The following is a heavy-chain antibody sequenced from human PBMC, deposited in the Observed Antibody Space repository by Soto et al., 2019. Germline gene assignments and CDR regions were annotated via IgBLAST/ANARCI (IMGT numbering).Heavy chain of an antibody. CDR2: MSHSGGT. CDR3: ARVERGTATTVVDDFDI. D-gene: IGHD1-1*01. V-gene: IGHV4-34*01. J-gene: IGHJ3*02. Sequence: QVQLQQWGAGLLKPSETLSLTCAVFGGSVNSGNYYWSWIRQPPGKGLEWIGEMSHSGGTHFNPFLKSRVTISVDTSKIPFSLKMSAVTAADSALYYCARVERGTATTVVDDFDIWGPGTMVTVSS. CDR1: GGSVNSGNYY.